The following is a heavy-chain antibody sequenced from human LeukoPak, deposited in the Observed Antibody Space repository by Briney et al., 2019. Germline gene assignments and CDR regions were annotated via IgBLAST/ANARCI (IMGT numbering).Heavy chain of an antibody. Sequence: ASVKVSCKASGYTFTIYAMNRVRQAPGQGLEWMRWINTNTGNPTYAQGFTGRFVFSWDTSVRPAYLQISSLKAEDTAVYYCARGSYDILTGYYNLPSGYWGQGTLVTVSS. V-gene: IGHV7-4-1*02. D-gene: IGHD3-9*01. CDR1: GYTFTIYA. CDR2: INTNTGNP. J-gene: IGHJ4*02. CDR3: ARGSYDILTGYYNLPSGY.